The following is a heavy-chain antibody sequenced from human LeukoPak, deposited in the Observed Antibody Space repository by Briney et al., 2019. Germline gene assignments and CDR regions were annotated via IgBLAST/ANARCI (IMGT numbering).Heavy chain of an antibody. V-gene: IGHV3-21*06. D-gene: IGHD2-2*02. CDR2: ISSTSTYI. Sequence: GGSLRLSCAASGFSLSSYSMNWVRQAPGTGLEWVSSISSTSTYIYYADSVKGRFTISRDNAKNSLYLQMNSLRAEDTAVYCCARGLGYCSSTSCYSGLREDYMDVWGKGTTVTVSS. CDR3: ARGLGYCSSTSCYSGLREDYMDV. J-gene: IGHJ6*03. CDR1: GFSLSSYS.